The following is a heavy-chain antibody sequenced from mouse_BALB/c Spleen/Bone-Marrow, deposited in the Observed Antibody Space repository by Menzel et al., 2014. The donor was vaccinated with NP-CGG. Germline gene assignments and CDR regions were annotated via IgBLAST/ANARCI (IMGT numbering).Heavy chain of an antibody. Sequence: EVKLVESGGGLVQPKGSLRLSCAASGFTFNTYAMSWVRQAPGKGLEWVARIRSKSNYYATHYADSVKDRFTISRDDSRDMLYLQMNSVEAEGVGGYCCVKRREWRWDGWGAGTTVTVSS. J-gene: IGHJ1*01. CDR3: VKRREWRWDG. D-gene: IGHD1-3*01. CDR1: GFTFNTYA. V-gene: IGHV10-1*02. CDR2: IRSKSNYYAT.